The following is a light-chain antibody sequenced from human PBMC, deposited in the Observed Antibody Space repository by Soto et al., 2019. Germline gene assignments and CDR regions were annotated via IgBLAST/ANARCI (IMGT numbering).Light chain of an antibody. CDR2: YDS. CDR1: NIGSKS. V-gene: IGLV3-21*04. CDR3: QAWDTSSDHYV. Sequence: SYELTQPPPVSVAPGKTARITCGGNNIGSKSVHWYQQKPGQATVLVIYYDSDRPSGIPERFSGSNSGNTATLTISRVEAGDEADYYCQAWDTSSDHYVFGTGTKVTVL. J-gene: IGLJ1*01.